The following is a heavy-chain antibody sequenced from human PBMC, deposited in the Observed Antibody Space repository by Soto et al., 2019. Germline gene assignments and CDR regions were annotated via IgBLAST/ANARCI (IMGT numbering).Heavy chain of an antibody. D-gene: IGHD3-10*01. J-gene: IGHJ6*02. CDR1: VFPFSRYD. V-gene: IGHV3-33*06. CDR2: LWFDGSNE. Sequence: PGGSLRLSCAASVFPFSRYDMRWVRQAPGKGLEWVAVLWFDGSNEYYADSVQGRFTISRDNSKNTLYLQMDSLRAEDTAVYYCAKVLYASESFDSEEAPYGMDVWGQGTTVTVSS. CDR3: AKVLYASESFDSEEAPYGMDV.